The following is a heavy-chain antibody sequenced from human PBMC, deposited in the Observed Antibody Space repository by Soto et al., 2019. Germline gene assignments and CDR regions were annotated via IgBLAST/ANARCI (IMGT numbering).Heavy chain of an antibody. V-gene: IGHV1-8*01. J-gene: IGHJ6*03. CDR2: MNPNSGNT. D-gene: IGHD6-6*01. CDR1: GYTFTSYD. CDR3: ARGAAWGSSFNYYYYYMDV. Sequence: ASVKVSCKASGYTFTSYDINWVRQATGQGLEWMGWMNPNSGNTGYAQKFQGRVTMTRNTPISTAYMELSSLRSEDTAVYYCARGAAWGSSFNYYYYYMDVWGKGTTVTVSS.